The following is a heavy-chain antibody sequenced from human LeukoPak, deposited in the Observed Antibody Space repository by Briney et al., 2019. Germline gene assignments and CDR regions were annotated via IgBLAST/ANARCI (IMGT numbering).Heavy chain of an antibody. CDR1: GFTFSSYA. J-gene: IGHJ6*04. CDR2: ISGSGGST. D-gene: IGHD3-10*02. V-gene: IGHV3-23*01. Sequence: GGSLRLSCAASGFTFSSYAMSWDRQAPGKGLEWVSAISGSGGSTYYADSVKGRLTISRDNAKNSLYLQMNSLRAEDTAVYYCAELGITMIGGVWGKGTTVTISS. CDR3: AELGITMIGGV.